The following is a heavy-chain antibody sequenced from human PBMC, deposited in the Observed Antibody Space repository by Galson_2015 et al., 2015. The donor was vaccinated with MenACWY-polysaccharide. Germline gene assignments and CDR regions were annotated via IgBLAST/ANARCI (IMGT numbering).Heavy chain of an antibody. J-gene: IGHJ6*02. CDR3: ARDYCSRTSCSGMDV. D-gene: IGHD2-2*01. V-gene: IGHV3-30-3*01. CDR2: ISYDASNK. Sequence: SLRLSCAASGFTFNSYAMHWVRQAPGKGLEWVAVISYDASNKYYADSVEGRFTISRDNSKNTLYLQMNSLGAEDKAVYYCARDYCSRTSCSGMDVWGQGTTVTVSS. CDR1: GFTFNSYA.